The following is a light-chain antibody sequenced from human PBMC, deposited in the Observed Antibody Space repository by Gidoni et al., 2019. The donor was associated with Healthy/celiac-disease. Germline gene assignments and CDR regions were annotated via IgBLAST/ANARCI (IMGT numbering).Light chain of an antibody. Sequence: QMAQSPSSLSASVGDRVTITCRASQRISSALDWYQQKPGKAPKLLIYAASSLESGVPSRFSGSGSGTDFTLTISSLQPEDFATYYCQQCNSSPRTFGPGTKVEIK. CDR1: QRISSA. CDR2: AAS. V-gene: IGKV1-13*02. CDR3: QQCNSSPRT. J-gene: IGKJ3*01.